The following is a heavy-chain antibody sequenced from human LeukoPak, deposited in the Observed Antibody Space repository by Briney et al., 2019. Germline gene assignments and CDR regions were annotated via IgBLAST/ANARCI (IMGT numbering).Heavy chain of an antibody. D-gene: IGHD2-21*02. CDR3: ARGRPRLTQDNWFDP. CDR2: ISSSGSTI. CDR1: GFTFSSYE. J-gene: IGHJ5*02. V-gene: IGHV3-48*03. Sequence: GGSLRLSCAASGFTFSSYEMNWVRQAPGKGVEWVSYISSSGSTIYYADSVKGRFTISRDNAKNSLYLQMNSLRAEDTAVYYCARGRPRLTQDNWFDPWGQGTLVTVSS.